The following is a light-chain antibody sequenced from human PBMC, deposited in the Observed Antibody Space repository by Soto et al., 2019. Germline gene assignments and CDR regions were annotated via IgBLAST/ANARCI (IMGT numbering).Light chain of an antibody. CDR2: EVS. Sequence: QSVLTQPASVSGSPGQSITISCTGTSSDVGGYNYVSWYQQHPGKVPKLIIYEVSNRPSGVSNRFSGSKSGNTASLTISGLQAEDEADYYCSSYTSSSFYVFGTGTKVTVL. CDR1: SSDVGGYNY. J-gene: IGLJ1*01. V-gene: IGLV2-14*01. CDR3: SSYTSSSFYV.